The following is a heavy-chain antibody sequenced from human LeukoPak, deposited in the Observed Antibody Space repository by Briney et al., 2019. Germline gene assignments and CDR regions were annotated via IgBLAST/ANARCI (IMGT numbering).Heavy chain of an antibody. Sequence: GGSLRLSCAASGFTFSSYSMNWVRQAPGKGLEWVSSISSSSSYIYYADSVKGRFTISRDNAKNSLYLQMNSLRAEDTAVYYCARMGYSYYYYGMDVWGQGTTVTVSS. V-gene: IGHV3-21*01. CDR1: GFTFSSYS. J-gene: IGHJ6*02. CDR3: ARMGYSYYYYGMDV. D-gene: IGHD4-11*01. CDR2: ISSSSSYI.